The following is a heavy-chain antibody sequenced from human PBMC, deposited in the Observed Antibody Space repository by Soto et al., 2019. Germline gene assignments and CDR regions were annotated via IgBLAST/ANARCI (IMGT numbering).Heavy chain of an antibody. J-gene: IGHJ4*02. CDR2: INRDGSEA. CDR1: GFTLSSYW. CDR3: ARGGGNFDF. Sequence: EVQMVESGGGLVQPGGSLRLSCAASGFTLSSYWLSWVRQAPGKGLEWVANINRDGSEAYYVDSVKGRFTISRDNAQNSLYLQMSSLRAEDSAMYYCARGGGNFDFWGQGTLVTVSS. V-gene: IGHV3-7*05.